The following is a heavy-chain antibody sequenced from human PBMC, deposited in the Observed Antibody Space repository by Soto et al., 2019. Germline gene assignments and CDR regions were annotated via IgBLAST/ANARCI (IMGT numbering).Heavy chain of an antibody. CDR1: GSPVKSTS. CDR3: AKVSPFDY. J-gene: IGHJ4*02. CDR2: INSGGSV. V-gene: IGHV3-66*01. Sequence: EVQLVESGGALAQPGGPLRPSFAAYGSPVKSTSMGWVRQPPGKGREWLSGINSGGSVYYAESVKDRFIVSRDNSKNTLYLQMNSLRAEDTAIYYCAKVSPFDYWGRGTLVTVSS.